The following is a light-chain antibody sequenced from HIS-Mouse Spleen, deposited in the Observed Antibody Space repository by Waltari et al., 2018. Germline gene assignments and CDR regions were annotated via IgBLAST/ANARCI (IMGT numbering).Light chain of an antibody. CDR3: CSYAGSSTSVV. CDR1: SSDVGGYNL. Sequence: QSALTQPRSVSGSPGQSVTISCTGTSSDVGGYNLVSWYQQHPGKAPKLMIYEGSKRPSGVSNRCSGSKSGNTASLTISGLQAEDEADYYCCSYAGSSTSVVFGGGTKLTVL. CDR2: EGS. J-gene: IGLJ2*01. V-gene: IGLV2-23*01.